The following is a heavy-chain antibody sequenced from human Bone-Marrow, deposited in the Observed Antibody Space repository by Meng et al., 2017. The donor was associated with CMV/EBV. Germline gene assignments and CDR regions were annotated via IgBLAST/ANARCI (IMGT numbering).Heavy chain of an antibody. CDR1: GFTFSSYA. J-gene: IGHJ4*02. CDR2: ISYDGSNK. D-gene: IGHD2-2*01. Sequence: GSLKISCAASGFTFSSYAMHWVRQAPGKGLEWVAVISYDGSNKYYADSVKGRFTISRDNSKNTLYLQMNSLRAEDTAVYYCVSPRRPVLPAAFDYWGPGTLVTVSS. V-gene: IGHV3-30-3*01. CDR3: VSPRRPVLPAAFDY.